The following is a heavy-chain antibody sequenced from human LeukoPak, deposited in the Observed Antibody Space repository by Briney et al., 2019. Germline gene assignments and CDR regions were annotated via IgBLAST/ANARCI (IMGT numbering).Heavy chain of an antibody. Sequence: NPSETLSLTCAVYGGSFSGYYWSWIRQPPGKGLEWIGEINHSGSADYNPSLKSRVTVSADPSKTQFSLKLSSVTAADTAVYYCARDPGTLLRGSRRGYDGNYYYMDVWGKGTTVTISS. CDR2: INHSGSA. CDR1: GGSFSGYY. CDR3: ARDPGTLLRGSRRGYDGNYYYMDV. V-gene: IGHV4-34*01. J-gene: IGHJ6*03. D-gene: IGHD3-10*01.